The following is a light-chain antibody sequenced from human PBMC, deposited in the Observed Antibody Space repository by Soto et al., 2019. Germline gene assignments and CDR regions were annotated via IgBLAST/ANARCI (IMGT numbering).Light chain of an antibody. Sequence: EIVLTQSPGTLSLSPGERATLSCRASQSVSSSYLAWYQNKPGQAPRLLIYGASSRATGIPDRFSGSGSGTDFTLTISRLEPEDFAVHYCQQYGTSPLTFGGGTKVEI. V-gene: IGKV3-20*01. CDR2: GAS. J-gene: IGKJ4*01. CDR3: QQYGTSPLT. CDR1: QSVSSSY.